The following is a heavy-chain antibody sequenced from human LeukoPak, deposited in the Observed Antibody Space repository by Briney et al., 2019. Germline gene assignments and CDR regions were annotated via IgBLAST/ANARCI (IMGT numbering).Heavy chain of an antibody. CDR2: IIPILGIA. V-gene: IGHV1-69*04. CDR1: GGTFSSYA. Sequence: GASVKVSCKASGGTFSSYAISWVRQAPGQGLEWMGRIIPILGIANYAQKFQGRVTITADKSTSTAYMELSSLRSEDTAVYYCAREIAAPPRRSYYYYYGMDVWGQGTTVTVSS. J-gene: IGHJ6*02. D-gene: IGHD6-6*01. CDR3: AREIAAPPRRSYYYYYGMDV.